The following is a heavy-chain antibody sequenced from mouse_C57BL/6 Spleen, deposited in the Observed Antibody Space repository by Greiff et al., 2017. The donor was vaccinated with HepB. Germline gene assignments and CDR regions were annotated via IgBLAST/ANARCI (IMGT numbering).Heavy chain of an antibody. CDR3: ARQGDGYPFAY. V-gene: IGHV1-47*01. Sequence: QVHVKQSGAELVKPGASVKMSCKASGYTFTTYPLEWMKQNHGKSLEWIGNFHPYNDDTKYNEKFKGKATLTVEKSSSTVYLELSRLTSDDSAVYYCARQGDGYPFAYWGQGTLVTVSA. J-gene: IGHJ3*01. CDR1: GYTFTTYP. CDR2: FHPYNDDT. D-gene: IGHD2-3*01.